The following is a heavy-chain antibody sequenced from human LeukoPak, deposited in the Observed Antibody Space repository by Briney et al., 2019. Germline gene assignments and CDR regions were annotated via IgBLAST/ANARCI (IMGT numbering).Heavy chain of an antibody. V-gene: IGHV1-69*06. CDR2: IMPMFGKA. J-gene: IGHJ4*02. Sequence: GASVKVSCKASGGTFSSYDISWVRQAPGQGLEWMGGIMPMFGKANYAQKFQGRVTTTADKATSTAYMELSSLRAEDTAVYYCAKGVSMMGYCSGGSCYHFGVNWGQGTLVTVSS. CDR3: AKGVSMMGYCSGGSCYHFGVN. CDR1: GGTFSSYD. D-gene: IGHD2-15*01.